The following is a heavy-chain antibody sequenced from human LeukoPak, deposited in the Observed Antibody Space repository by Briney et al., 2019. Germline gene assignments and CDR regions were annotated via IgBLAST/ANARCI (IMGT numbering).Heavy chain of an antibody. CDR3: ARTGGSYPYYFEY. D-gene: IGHD1-26*01. Sequence: GGSLRLSCAAPGFIFRSYEMNWVRQAPGKGLEWVSYISSSGSTIYYADSVKGRFTLSRDNAKNSLYLQMNSLGAEDTAVYYCARTGGSYPYYFEYWGQGTLVTVSS. CDR1: GFIFRSYE. V-gene: IGHV3-48*03. J-gene: IGHJ4*02. CDR2: ISSSGSTI.